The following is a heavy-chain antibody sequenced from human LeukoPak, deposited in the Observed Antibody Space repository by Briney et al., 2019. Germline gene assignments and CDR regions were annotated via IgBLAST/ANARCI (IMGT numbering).Heavy chain of an antibody. D-gene: IGHD3-22*01. CDR1: GFTFSSYT. CDR3: TTYYDSSGQGY. V-gene: IGHV3-15*01. CDR2: IKSKTDGGTT. Sequence: GGSLRLSCAASGFTFSSYTMNWVRQAPGKGLEWVGRIKSKTDGGTTDYAAPVKGRFTISRDDSKNTLYLQMNSLKTEDTAVYYCTTYYDSSGQGYWGQGTLVTASS. J-gene: IGHJ4*02.